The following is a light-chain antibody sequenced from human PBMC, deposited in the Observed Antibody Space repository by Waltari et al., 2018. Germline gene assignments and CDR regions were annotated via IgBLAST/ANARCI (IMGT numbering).Light chain of an antibody. Sequence: EIVMTQSPATLSVSPGERATLSCRASQSISSNLAWYHQKPGQAPRLLIFGASTRATGIPTRFSGSGSGTEFTLTISSLQSEDFAIYYCQQYNNWLWTFGQGTEVEIK. V-gene: IGKV3-15*01. J-gene: IGKJ1*01. CDR1: QSISSN. CDR2: GAS. CDR3: QQYNNWLWT.